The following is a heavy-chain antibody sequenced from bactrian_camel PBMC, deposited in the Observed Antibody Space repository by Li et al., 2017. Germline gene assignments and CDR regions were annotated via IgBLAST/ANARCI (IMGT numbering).Heavy chain of an antibody. D-gene: IGHD5*01. Sequence: QVQLVESGGGSVQAGGSLRLSCTAIGYPYSTYFMAWFRQAPGKEREGVAGEYIGRGRTYYGDSVNGRFTVSHDNAKNTLYLQMNSLRPEDTAIYYCAADLRGHADFPLAIWEYKYWGQGTQVTVS. J-gene: IGHJ4*01. CDR2: EYIGRGRT. V-gene: IGHV3S1*01. CDR1: GYPYSTYF. CDR3: AADLRGHADFPLAIWEYKY.